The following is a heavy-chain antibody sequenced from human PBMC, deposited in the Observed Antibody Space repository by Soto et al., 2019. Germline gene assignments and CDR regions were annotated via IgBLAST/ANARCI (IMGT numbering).Heavy chain of an antibody. CDR2: ISIDGSNE. Sequence: QVQLVESGGGVVQPGTSLRLSCAASGFTFSNYAMHWVRQAPGKGLEWVAVISIDGSNEFYADSVKGRFTISRDNSKNTLYLRMNSLRTEDTSVYYCARASIQLWWTFDYWGQGTLVTVSS. CDR1: GFTFSNYA. J-gene: IGHJ4*02. CDR3: ARASIQLWWTFDY. V-gene: IGHV3-30-3*01. D-gene: IGHD5-18*01.